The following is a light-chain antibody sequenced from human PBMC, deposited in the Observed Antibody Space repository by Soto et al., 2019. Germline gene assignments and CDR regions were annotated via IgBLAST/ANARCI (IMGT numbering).Light chain of an antibody. CDR2: KAS. J-gene: IGKJ4*01. Sequence: DIQMTQSPSTLSASVGDRIIITCRASESISSWLAWYQQKPGKAPKLLIYKASTLESGVPSRFSASGSGTEFTLTISSLQPDDSATYFCHQYRASRTFGGWTKVEIK. V-gene: IGKV1-5*03. CDR3: HQYRASRT. CDR1: ESISSW.